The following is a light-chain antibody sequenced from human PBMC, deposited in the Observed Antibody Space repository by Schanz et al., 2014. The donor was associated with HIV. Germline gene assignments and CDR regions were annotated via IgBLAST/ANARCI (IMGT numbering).Light chain of an antibody. CDR3: ATWDDSLNGVV. CDR2: SDN. CDR1: SSNIGSNT. Sequence: QSGVTQPPSASGTPGQRVTISCSGSSSNIGSNTVNWYQHLPGSAPQLLIYSDNQRPSRVPDRFFGSKSGTSASLAISGLRSDDEAHYYCATWDDSLNGVVFGGGTKLTVL. J-gene: IGLJ2*01. V-gene: IGLV1-44*01.